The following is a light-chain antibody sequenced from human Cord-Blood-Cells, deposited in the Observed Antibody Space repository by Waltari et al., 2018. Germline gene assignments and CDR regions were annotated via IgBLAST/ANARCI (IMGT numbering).Light chain of an antibody. CDR3: QQYYSYPRT. Sequence: AIRETQSPSSLSASTRDRVTITCRESQGISSDLAWYQQKPGKAPNLLIYAASTLQSGVPSRFSGSGSGTDFTLTISCLQSEDFATYYCQQYYSYPRTFGQGTKVEIK. CDR1: QGISSD. V-gene: IGKV1-8*01. J-gene: IGKJ1*01. CDR2: AAS.